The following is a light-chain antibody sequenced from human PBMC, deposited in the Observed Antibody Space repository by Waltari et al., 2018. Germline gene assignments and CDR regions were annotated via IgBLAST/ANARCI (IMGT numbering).Light chain of an antibody. J-gene: IGLJ3*02. V-gene: IGLV2-11*01. CDR1: DVTGHSH. CDR2: DVI. CDR3: CSYVGSFRV. Sequence: QSALTQPRSVSGSPGQSVAISCSDVTGHSHVSWYQQHPGKAPKLMIYDVINRPSGVPDRFSGSKSGNTASLTISGLQAEDEADYYCCSYVGSFRVFGGGTKLTVL.